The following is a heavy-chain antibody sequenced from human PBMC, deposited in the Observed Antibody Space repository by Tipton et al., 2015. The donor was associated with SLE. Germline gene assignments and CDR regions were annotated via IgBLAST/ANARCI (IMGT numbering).Heavy chain of an antibody. D-gene: IGHD3-16*01. CDR2: ISAGGGST. V-gene: IGHV3-23*01. CDR1: AFTFSSYA. Sequence: GSLRLSCAASAFTFSSYAMSWVRQAPGKGLEWVSTISAGGGSTYYADSVKGRFTISRDNAKNSLYLQMSSLRVEDTGLYYCTKVRMLGVQIDAFDFWGQGTMVTVSS. J-gene: IGHJ3*01. CDR3: TKVRMLGVQIDAFDF.